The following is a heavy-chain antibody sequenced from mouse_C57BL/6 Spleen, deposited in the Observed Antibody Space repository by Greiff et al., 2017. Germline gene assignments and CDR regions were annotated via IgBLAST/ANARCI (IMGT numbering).Heavy chain of an antibody. CDR2: IHPNSGST. J-gene: IGHJ3*01. D-gene: IGHD2-3*01. V-gene: IGHV1-64*01. CDR3: ARLDGYYGWFAY. CDR1: GYTFTSYW. Sequence: QVQLQQPGAELVKPGASVKLSCKASGYTFTSYWMHWVKQRPGQGLEWIGMIHPNSGSTNYNEKFKSKATLTVDKSSSTAYMQLSSLTSEDSAVYYCARLDGYYGWFAYWGQGTLVTVSA.